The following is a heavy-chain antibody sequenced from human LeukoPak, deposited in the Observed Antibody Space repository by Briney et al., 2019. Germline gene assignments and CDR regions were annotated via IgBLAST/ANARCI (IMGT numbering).Heavy chain of an antibody. V-gene: IGHV1-8*01. CDR3: ATRTVAGTLDY. CDR1: GYTFTSYD. J-gene: IGHJ4*02. D-gene: IGHD6-19*01. CDR2: MSPNSGDT. Sequence: GASVKVSCKASGYTFTSYDFNWVRQATGQRPEWMGWMSPNSGDTGYAQKFQGRVTITADESTSTAYMELSSLRSEDTAVYYCATRTVAGTLDYWGQGTLVTVSS.